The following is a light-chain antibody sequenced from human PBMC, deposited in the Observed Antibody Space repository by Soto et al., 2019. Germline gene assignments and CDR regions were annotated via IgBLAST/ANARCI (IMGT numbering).Light chain of an antibody. CDR2: AAS. J-gene: IGKJ1*01. CDR1: QSISSY. V-gene: IGKV1-39*01. CDR3: QQSYGTLTWT. Sequence: DIQMTQSPSSLSASVGDRVTITCRASQSISSYLNWYQQKPGKAPKLLIYAASSLQSGVPSRFSGSGSGTDFTLTINRLQPEDYATYYCQQSYGTLTWTFGQGTKVEIK.